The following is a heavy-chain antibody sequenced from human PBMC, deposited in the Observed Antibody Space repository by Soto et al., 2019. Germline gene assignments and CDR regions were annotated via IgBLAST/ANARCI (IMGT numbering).Heavy chain of an antibody. V-gene: IGHV1-3*01. CDR3: ARDYYDFWSGYPRGNAFDI. CDR1: GYTFTSYA. CDR2: INAGNGNT. D-gene: IGHD3-3*01. Sequence: QVQLVQSGAEGKKPGASVKVSCKASGYTFTSYAMHWVRQAPGQRLEWMGWINAGNGNTKYSQKFQGRVTITRDTSASTAYMELSSLRSEDTAVYYCARDYYDFWSGYPRGNAFDIWGQGTMVTVSS. J-gene: IGHJ3*02.